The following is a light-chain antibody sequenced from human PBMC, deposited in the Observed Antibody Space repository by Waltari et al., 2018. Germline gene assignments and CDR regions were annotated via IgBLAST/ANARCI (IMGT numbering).Light chain of an antibody. CDR2: GAS. V-gene: IGKV3-15*01. Sequence: EIVMTQSPATLSVSPGDRATLSCRASQSVSSNLAWYQQEPGQAPGLLIYGASTRATGTPARFSGSGSGTEFTLTISSLQSEDCAVDYCQQYNNWPLYSFGQGTKLEIK. CDR1: QSVSSN. J-gene: IGKJ2*03. CDR3: QQYNNWPLYS.